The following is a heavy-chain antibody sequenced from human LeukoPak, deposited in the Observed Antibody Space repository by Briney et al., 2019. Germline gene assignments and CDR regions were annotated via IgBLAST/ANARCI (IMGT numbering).Heavy chain of an antibody. D-gene: IGHD2-15*01. V-gene: IGHV3-30*18. CDR2: ISYDGSNK. CDR3: AKEPHQVPGPVVFDY. Sequence: GGSLRLSCAASGFTFSSYGMHWVRQAPGKGLEWVAVISYDGSNKYYADSVKGRFTISRDNSKNTLYLQMNSLRAEDTAVYYCAKEPHQVPGPVVFDYWGQGTLVTVSS. J-gene: IGHJ4*02. CDR1: GFTFSSYG.